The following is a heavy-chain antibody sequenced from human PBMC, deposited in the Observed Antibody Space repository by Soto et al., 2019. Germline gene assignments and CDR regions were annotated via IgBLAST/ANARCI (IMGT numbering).Heavy chain of an antibody. CDR2: IYYSGST. D-gene: IGHD3-10*01. CDR1: GGSISSYY. V-gene: IGHV4-59*08. J-gene: IGHJ2*01. CDR3: AVFNWYFDL. Sequence: QVQLQESGPGLVKPSETLSLTCTVSGGSISSYYWSWIRQPPGKGLEWIGYIYYSGSTNYNPSLKSRVTISVDTSKNQFSLKLSSVTAADMAVYYCAVFNWYFDLWGRGTLVTVSS.